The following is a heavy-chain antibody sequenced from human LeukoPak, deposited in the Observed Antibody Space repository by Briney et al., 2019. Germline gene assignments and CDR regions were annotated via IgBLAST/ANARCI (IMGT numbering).Heavy chain of an antibody. Sequence: SETLSLTCTVSGGSISSNSYYWGWIRQPPGKGLEWIGSIYYSGSTYYNPSLKSRVTISVDTSKNQFSLKLSSVTAADTAVYYCAGLLYCFNGVCFNWFDPWGQGTLVTVSS. V-gene: IGHV4-39*01. CDR1: GGSISSNSYY. J-gene: IGHJ5*02. D-gene: IGHD2-8*01. CDR3: AGLLYCFNGVCFNWFDP. CDR2: IYYSGST.